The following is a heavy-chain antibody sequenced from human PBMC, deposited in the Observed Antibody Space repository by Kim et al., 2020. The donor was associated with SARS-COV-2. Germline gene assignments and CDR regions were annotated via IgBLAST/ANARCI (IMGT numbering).Heavy chain of an antibody. D-gene: IGHD3-10*01. V-gene: IGHV1-3*01. Sequence: ASVKVSCKASGYTFTSYAMHGVRQAPGQRLEWMGWINAGNGNTKYSQKFQGRVTITRDTSASTAYMELSSLRSEDTAVYYCARALPLPMVRGVIMIAFDIWGQGTMVTVSS. CDR3: ARALPLPMVRGVIMIAFDI. CDR2: INAGNGNT. CDR1: GYTFTSYA. J-gene: IGHJ3*02.